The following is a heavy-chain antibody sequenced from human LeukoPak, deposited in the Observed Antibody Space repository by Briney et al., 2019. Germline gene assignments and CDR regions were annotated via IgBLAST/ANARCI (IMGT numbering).Heavy chain of an antibody. J-gene: IGHJ6*03. V-gene: IGHV4-34*01. CDR3: AREGYCSGGSCYYYYMDV. Sequence: SETLSLTCAVYGGSFSGYYWSWIRQPPGKGLEWIGEINHSGSTNYNPSLKSRVTISVDTSKNQFSLKLSSMTAADTAVYYCAREGYCSGGSCYYYYMDVWGKGTTVTVSS. D-gene: IGHD2-15*01. CDR2: INHSGST. CDR1: GGSFSGYY.